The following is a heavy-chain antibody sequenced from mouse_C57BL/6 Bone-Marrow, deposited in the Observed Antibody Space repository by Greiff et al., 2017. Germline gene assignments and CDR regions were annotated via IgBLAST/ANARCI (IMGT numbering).Heavy chain of an antibody. CDR3: ARENYGDGAY. D-gene: IGHD2-13*01. CDR2: ISDGGSYT. CDR1: GFTFSSYA. J-gene: IGHJ3*01. Sequence: QVVESGGGLVKPGGSLKLSCAASGFTFSSYAMSWVRQTPEKRLEWVATISDGGSYTYYPDNVKGRFTISRDNAKNNLYLQMSHLKSEDTALYYCARENYGDGAYWGQGTLVTVSA. V-gene: IGHV5-4*01.